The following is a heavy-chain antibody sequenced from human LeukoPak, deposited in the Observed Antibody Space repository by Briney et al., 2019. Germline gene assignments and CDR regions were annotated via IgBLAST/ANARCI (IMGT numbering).Heavy chain of an antibody. D-gene: IGHD6-13*01. V-gene: IGHV1-8*01. CDR3: ASSIAAAGHYYYYGMDV. J-gene: IGHJ6*02. CDR2: MNPNSGNT. CDR1: GYTFTSYD. Sequence: ASVKVSCKASGYTFTSYDINWVRQATGQGLEWMGWMNPNSGNTGYAQKFQGRVTMTRNTSISTAYMELSSLRSEDTAVYYCASSIAAAGHYYYYGMDVWGQGTTVTVSS.